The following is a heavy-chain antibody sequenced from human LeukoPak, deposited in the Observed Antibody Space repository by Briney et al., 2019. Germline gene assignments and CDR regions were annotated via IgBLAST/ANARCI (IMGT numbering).Heavy chain of an antibody. J-gene: IGHJ3*02. CDR2: IHYTGST. D-gene: IGHD3-10*01. V-gene: IGHV4-59*12. Sequence: PSETLSLTCTVSGGSITSSYWSWIRQSPGKGLEWIGYIHYTGSTNYNPSLKSRVTMLIDTSKNQFSLKLNSVTAADTAVYYCARASGSVSIWGQGTMVSVSS. CDR1: GGSITSSY. CDR3: ARASGSVSI.